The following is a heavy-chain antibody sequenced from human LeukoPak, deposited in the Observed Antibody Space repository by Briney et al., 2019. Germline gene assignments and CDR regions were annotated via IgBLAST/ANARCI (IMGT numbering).Heavy chain of an antibody. V-gene: IGHV1-69*05. CDR3: ARVEVAAAGPSWPPIDY. CDR1: GGTFSSYA. Sequence: SVKVSCKASGGTFSSYAISWVRQAPGQGLEWVGRIIPIFGTANYAQKFQGRVTITTDESTSTAYMELSSLRSEDTAVYYCARVEVAAAGPSWPPIDYWGQGTLVTVSS. CDR2: IIPIFGTA. D-gene: IGHD6-13*01. J-gene: IGHJ4*02.